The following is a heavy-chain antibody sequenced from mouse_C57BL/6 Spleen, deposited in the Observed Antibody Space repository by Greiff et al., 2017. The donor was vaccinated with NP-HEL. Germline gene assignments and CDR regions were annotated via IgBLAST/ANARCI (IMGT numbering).Heavy chain of an antibody. D-gene: IGHD1-1*01. V-gene: IGHV1-85*01. J-gene: IGHJ2*01. CDR3: ARQGIYYYGSSHFDY. CDR1: GYTFTSYD. CDR2: IYPRDGST. Sequence: QVQLQQSGPELVKPGASVKLSCKASGYTFTSYDINWVKQRPGQGLEWIGWIYPRDGSTKYNEKFKGKATLTVDTSSSTAYMELHSLTSEDSAVYFCARQGIYYYGSSHFDYWGQGTTLTVSS.